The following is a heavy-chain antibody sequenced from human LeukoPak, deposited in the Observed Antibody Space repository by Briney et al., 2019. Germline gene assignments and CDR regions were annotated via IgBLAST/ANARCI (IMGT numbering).Heavy chain of an antibody. CDR3: ARGLPDCSGGSCYVASGWTVTYLDY. CDR1: GGSITSYY. CDR2: IYYSGST. J-gene: IGHJ4*02. V-gene: IGHV4-59*06. D-gene: IGHD2-15*01. Sequence: SETLSLTCTVSGGSITSYYWSWIRQHPGKGLWWIGYIYYSGSTYYNPSLKSRGTISVDTSNNQLSLKLSSVTAADTAVYYCARGLPDCSGGSCYVASGWTVTYLDYWGQGTLVTASS.